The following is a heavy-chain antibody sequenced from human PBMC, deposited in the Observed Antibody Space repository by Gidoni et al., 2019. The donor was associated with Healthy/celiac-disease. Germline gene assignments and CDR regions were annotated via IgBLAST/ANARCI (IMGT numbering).Heavy chain of an antibody. CDR3: ARETRFGEGYWYFDL. CDR2: IYYSGST. J-gene: IGHJ2*01. D-gene: IGHD3-3*01. V-gene: IGHV4-30-4*01. CDR1: GGSISSGDYY. Sequence: QVQLQESGPGLVKPSQTLSLTCTVSGGSISSGDYYWSWIRQPPGKGLEWIGYIYYSGSTYYNPSLKSRVTISVDTSKNQFSLKLSSVTAADTAVYYCARETRFGEGYWYFDLWGRGTLVTVSS.